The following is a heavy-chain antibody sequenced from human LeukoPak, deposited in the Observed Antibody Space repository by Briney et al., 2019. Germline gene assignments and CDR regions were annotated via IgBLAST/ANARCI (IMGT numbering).Heavy chain of an antibody. CDR2: IYTSGST. CDR1: GGSISSYY. J-gene: IGHJ4*02. D-gene: IGHD3-22*01. V-gene: IGHV4-4*07. CDR3: ARSLKITMIVVTGFDY. Sequence: PSETLSLTCTVSGGSISSYYWSWIRQPAGKGLEWIGRIYTSGSTNYNPSLKSRVTMSVDTSKNQFSLKLSSVTAADTAVYYCARSLKITMIVVTGFDYWGQGTLVTVSS.